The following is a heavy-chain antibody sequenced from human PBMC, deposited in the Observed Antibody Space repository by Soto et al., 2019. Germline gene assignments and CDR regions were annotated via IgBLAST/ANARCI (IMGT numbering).Heavy chain of an antibody. Sequence: SVKVSCKASGGTFSSYAISWVRQAPGQGLEGMGGIIPIFGTANYAQKFQGRVTITADESTSTAYMELSSLRSEDTAVYYCARASSRYCSSTSCHQGNYYYGMDVWGQGTTVTVSS. V-gene: IGHV1-69*13. CDR2: IIPIFGTA. CDR3: ARASSRYCSSTSCHQGNYYYGMDV. J-gene: IGHJ6*02. D-gene: IGHD2-2*01. CDR1: GGTFSSYA.